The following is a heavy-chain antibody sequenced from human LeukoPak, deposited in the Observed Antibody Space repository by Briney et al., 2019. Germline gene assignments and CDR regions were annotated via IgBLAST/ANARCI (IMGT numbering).Heavy chain of an antibody. Sequence: PSETLSLTCTVSGYSISSGYYWGWIRQPPGKGLEWIGSLYHSGSTYYNPSLKSRVTISVDTSKNQFSLKLSSVAAADTAVYYCARLGAWEPHAFDIWGQGTMVTVSS. J-gene: IGHJ3*02. D-gene: IGHD1-26*01. V-gene: IGHV4-38-2*02. CDR1: GYSISSGYY. CDR2: LYHSGST. CDR3: ARLGAWEPHAFDI.